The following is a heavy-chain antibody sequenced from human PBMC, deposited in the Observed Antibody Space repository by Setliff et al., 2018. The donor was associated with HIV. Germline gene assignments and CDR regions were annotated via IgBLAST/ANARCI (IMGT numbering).Heavy chain of an antibody. V-gene: IGHV4-39*01. CDR2: IHQSGTA. D-gene: IGHD1-26*01. CDR3: ARQVGEGKWYLDS. CDR1: GVSVNNDDDY. Sequence: SEALSLTCAVSGVSVNNDDDYWGWIRQPPGKGLEWIAIIHQSGTAHKRPSLKSRVTISIDTSENLFSLKLSGVTAADTAIYYCARQVGEGKWYLDSWGHGTLVTVSS. J-gene: IGHJ4*01.